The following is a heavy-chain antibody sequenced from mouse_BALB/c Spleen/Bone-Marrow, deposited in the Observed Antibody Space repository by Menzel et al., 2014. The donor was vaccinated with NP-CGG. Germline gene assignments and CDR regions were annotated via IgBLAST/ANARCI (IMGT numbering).Heavy chain of an antibody. CDR1: GFTFSDYY. V-gene: IGHV5-12*02. CDR2: ISNGGGST. J-gene: IGHJ4*01. CDR3: ARQNYRGAMDY. D-gene: IGHD2-14*01. Sequence: EVKLMESGGGLVQPGGSLKLSCATSGFTFSDYYMYWVRQTPEKRLEWVAYISNGGGSTYYPDTVKGRSTISRDNAKNTLYLQMRRLKSEDTAMYYCARQNYRGAMDYWGQGTSVTVSS.